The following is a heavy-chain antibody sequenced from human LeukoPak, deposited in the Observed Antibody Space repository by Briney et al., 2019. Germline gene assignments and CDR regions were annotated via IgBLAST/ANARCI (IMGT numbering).Heavy chain of an antibody. CDR2: ISPSDCST. V-gene: IGHV5-51*01. CDR3: ARGRGATVITNLDY. Sequence: PGESLKISSRSSGYTFTGYWNGWLRRMPGKGLEWWVIISPSDCSTSYNPSVKGRVTISGDKSNNTPYLQLGSLKASDTAVYYCARGRGATVITNLDYWGKGNRVSLSS. CDR1: GYTFTGYW. D-gene: IGHD4-23*01. J-gene: IGHJ4*02.